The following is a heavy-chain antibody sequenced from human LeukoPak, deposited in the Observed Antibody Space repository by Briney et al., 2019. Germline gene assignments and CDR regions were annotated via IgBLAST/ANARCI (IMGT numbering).Heavy chain of an antibody. CDR1: GFTFGDYA. Sequence: GGSLRLSCTTSGFTFGDYAMSWVRQAPGKGLEWVSFIRRKAHGGTTEYAASVKGRFSSSRDDSKSIAYLQMNSLKTEDTAVYFCTRVTYYYDNSGYFHFDSWGQGSLVTVS. V-gene: IGHV3-49*04. D-gene: IGHD3-22*01. CDR2: IRRKAHGGTT. J-gene: IGHJ4*02. CDR3: TRVTYYYDNSGYFHFDS.